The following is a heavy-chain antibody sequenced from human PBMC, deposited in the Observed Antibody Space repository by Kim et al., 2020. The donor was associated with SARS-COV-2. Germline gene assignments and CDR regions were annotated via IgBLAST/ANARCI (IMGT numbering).Heavy chain of an antibody. D-gene: IGHD6-13*01. CDR2: ISSSGSTI. J-gene: IGHJ6*03. Sequence: GGSLRLSCAASGFTFSSYEMNWVRQAPGKGLEWVSYISSSGSTIYYADSVKGRFTISRDNAKNSLYLQMNSLRAEDTAVYYCARVPHSSSWYANYMDVWGKGTTVTVSS. CDR1: GFTFSSYE. CDR3: ARVPHSSSWYANYMDV. V-gene: IGHV3-48*03.